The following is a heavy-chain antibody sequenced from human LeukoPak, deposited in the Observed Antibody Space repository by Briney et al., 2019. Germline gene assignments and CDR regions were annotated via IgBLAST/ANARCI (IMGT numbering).Heavy chain of an antibody. CDR1: GFTFTDYW. Sequence: GESLRLSCAASGFTFTDYWMHWVRQAPGKGLVWVSRSNRDESSTNYADSVKGRFTISRDNAKKTVYLQMNSLRVEDTAIYYCTRHYGTGFYGMDVWGQGTTVTV. J-gene: IGHJ6*02. D-gene: IGHD3-10*01. CDR2: SNRDESST. V-gene: IGHV3-74*01. CDR3: TRHYGTGFYGMDV.